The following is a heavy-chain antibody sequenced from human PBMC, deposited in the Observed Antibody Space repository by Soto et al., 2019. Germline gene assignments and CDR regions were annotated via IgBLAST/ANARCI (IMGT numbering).Heavy chain of an antibody. CDR3: VTGETTYYH. D-gene: IGHD7-27*01. V-gene: IGHV3-23*01. J-gene: IGHJ4*02. CDR2: ISSGATTT. Sequence: PGGSLRLSCAASGFTFRAYAMRLVRQAPGKGLDWVSGISSGATTTYYADSVKGRFTVSRDKSRSIVYLEMKSLRVEDTALYYCVTGETTYYHWGQGALVTVSS. CDR1: GFTFRAYA.